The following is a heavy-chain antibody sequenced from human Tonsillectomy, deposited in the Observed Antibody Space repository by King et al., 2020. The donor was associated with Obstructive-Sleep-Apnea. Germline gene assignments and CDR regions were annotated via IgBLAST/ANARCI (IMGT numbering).Heavy chain of an antibody. V-gene: IGHV3-23*04. D-gene: IGHD3-9*01. Sequence: VQLVESGGGLVQPGGSLRLSCAASGFTFSNYAVNWVRQPPGRGRDWFQPIRISVFWPYYADPVRGRLTFPRDNSKSTLYRQMKSLRAEDTAVYYCAKEGRYYDILTGYYRDAMDVWGQGTTVTVS. CDR1: GFTFSNYA. J-gene: IGHJ6*02. CDR2: IRISVFWP. CDR3: AKEGRYYDILTGYYRDAMDV.